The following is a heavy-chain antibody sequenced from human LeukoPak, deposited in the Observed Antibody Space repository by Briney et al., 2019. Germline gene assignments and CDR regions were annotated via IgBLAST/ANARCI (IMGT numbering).Heavy chain of an antibody. J-gene: IGHJ3*02. CDR2: ISDITDNT. D-gene: IGHD2/OR15-2a*01. CDR1: GFTFTHAW. V-gene: IGHV3-23*01. Sequence: GGSLILSCAASGFTFTHAWMSWARQSPRKGLEFVSPISDITDNTYYADSVKGRFTISRDNSKNTLYLQMSSLRAGDTAVYYCARVRLRLTFLTRRVGAFDIWGQGTMVTVSS. CDR3: ARVRLRLTFLTRRVGAFDI.